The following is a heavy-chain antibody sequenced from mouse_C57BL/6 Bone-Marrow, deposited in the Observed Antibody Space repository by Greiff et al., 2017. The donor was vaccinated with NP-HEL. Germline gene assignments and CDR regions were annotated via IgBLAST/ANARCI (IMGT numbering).Heavy chain of an antibody. CDR3: ARKIYYYGSSDYYAMDY. D-gene: IGHD1-1*01. CDR1: GYTFTSYG. Sequence: QVQLKQSGAELARPGASVKLSCKASGYTFTSYGISWVKQRTGQGLEWIGEIYPRSGNTYYNEKFKGKATLTADKSSSTAYMELRSLTSEDSAVYFCARKIYYYGSSDYYAMDYWGQGTSVTVSS. CDR2: IYPRSGNT. J-gene: IGHJ4*01. V-gene: IGHV1-81*01.